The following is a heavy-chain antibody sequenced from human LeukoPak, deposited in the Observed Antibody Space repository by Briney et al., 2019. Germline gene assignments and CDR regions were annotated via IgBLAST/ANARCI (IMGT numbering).Heavy chain of an antibody. J-gene: IGHJ6*02. D-gene: IGHD2-2*01. CDR1: GFIFSSYW. V-gene: IGHV3-7*03. Sequence: GGSLRLSCAASGFIFSSYWMSWVRQAPGKGLEWVANIKQDGSEKYYVDSVKGGFTISRDNAKNSLYLQMNSLRAEDTAVYYCAKGRYCSSTSCPYDYGMDVWGQGTTVTVSS. CDR3: AKGRYCSSTSCPYDYGMDV. CDR2: IKQDGSEK.